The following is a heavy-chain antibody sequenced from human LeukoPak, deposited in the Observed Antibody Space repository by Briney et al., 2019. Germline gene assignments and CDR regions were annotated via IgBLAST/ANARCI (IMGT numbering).Heavy chain of an antibody. CDR2: ISGSGGST. D-gene: IGHD1-26*01. Sequence: GGSLRLSCAASGFTFSSYAMSWVRQAPGKGLEWVSAISGSGGSTYYADSVKGRFTISRDNSKNTLYLQMNSLRAEDTAVYYCAEASGSYYVEYYFDYWGQGTLVTVSS. CDR3: AEASGSYYVEYYFDY. J-gene: IGHJ4*02. V-gene: IGHV3-23*01. CDR1: GFTFSSYA.